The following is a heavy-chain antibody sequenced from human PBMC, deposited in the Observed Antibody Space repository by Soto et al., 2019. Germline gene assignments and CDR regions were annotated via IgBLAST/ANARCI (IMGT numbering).Heavy chain of an antibody. V-gene: IGHV1-18*01. CDR1: GYTFTSYG. Sequence: QVQLVQSGAEVKKPGASVKVSCKTSGYTFTSYGISWVRQAPGQGLEWMGWISAYNGNTNYAQKLQDGVTMTTDTSTTTAYMELRSLRSDDTAVYYCAREGVRPYYCYGMDVWGQGTTVTVSS. CDR2: ISAYNGNT. D-gene: IGHD3-16*01. J-gene: IGHJ6*02. CDR3: AREGVRPYYCYGMDV.